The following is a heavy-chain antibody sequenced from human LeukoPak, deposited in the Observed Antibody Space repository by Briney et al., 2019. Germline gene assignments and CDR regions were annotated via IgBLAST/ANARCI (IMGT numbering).Heavy chain of an antibody. CDR1: GYTFTSYY. D-gene: IGHD6-13*01. J-gene: IGHJ4*02. CDR2: IIPSGGST. CDR3: AALAAAADFDY. V-gene: IGHV1-46*01. Sequence: ASVKVSCKASGYTFTSYYMHWVRQAPGQGLEWMGIIIPSGGSTSYAQKFQGRVTMTRDTSTSTVYMELSSLRSEDTAVYYCAALAAAADFDYWGQGTLVTVSS.